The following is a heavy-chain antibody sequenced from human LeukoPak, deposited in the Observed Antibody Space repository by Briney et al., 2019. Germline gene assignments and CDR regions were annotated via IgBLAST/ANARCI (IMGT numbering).Heavy chain of an antibody. J-gene: IGHJ4*02. V-gene: IGHV4-34*01. CDR3: ARGFQYYYDSSGYYYPFDY. CDR2: INHSGST. CDR1: GGSFSGYY. Sequence: SETLSLTCAVYGGSFSGYYWSWIRQPPGKGLEWNGEINHSGSTNYNPSLKSRVTISVDTSKNQFSLKLSSVTAADTAVYYCARGFQYYYDSSGYYYPFDYWGQGTLVTVSS. D-gene: IGHD3-22*01.